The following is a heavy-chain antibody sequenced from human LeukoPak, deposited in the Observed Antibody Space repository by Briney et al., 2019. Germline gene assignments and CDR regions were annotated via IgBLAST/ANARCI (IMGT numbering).Heavy chain of an antibody. CDR1: GGSISSGSYY. Sequence: PSQTLSLTCTVSGGSISSGSYYWSWIRQPAGKGLEWIGHVYTSGSTNYNPSLKSRVTISIDTSKDQFSLKLSSVTAADTAVYYCARIPVPTVTTIYYYMDVWGKGTTVTVSS. J-gene: IGHJ6*03. CDR3: ARIPVPTVTTIYYYMDV. D-gene: IGHD4-17*01. CDR2: VYTSGST. V-gene: IGHV4-61*09.